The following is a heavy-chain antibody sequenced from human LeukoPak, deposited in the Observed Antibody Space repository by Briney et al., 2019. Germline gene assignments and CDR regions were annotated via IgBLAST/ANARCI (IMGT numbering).Heavy chain of an antibody. CDR3: ASFPGGDSYYFDY. Sequence: SETLSLTCTVSGGSISSSSYYWGWIRQPPGKGLEWIGSIYYSGSTYYNQSLKSRVTISVDTSKNQFSLKLSSVTAADTAVYYCASFPGGDSYYFDYWGQGTLVTVSS. J-gene: IGHJ4*02. D-gene: IGHD3-16*01. V-gene: IGHV4-39*01. CDR2: IYYSGST. CDR1: GGSISSSSYY.